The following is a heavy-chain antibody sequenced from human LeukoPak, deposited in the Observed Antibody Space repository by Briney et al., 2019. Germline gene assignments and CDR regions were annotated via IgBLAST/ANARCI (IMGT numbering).Heavy chain of an antibody. J-gene: IGHJ4*02. D-gene: IGHD2-21*02. CDR1: GSTFSSYN. CDR3: ARGGDPDY. V-gene: IGHV3-48*04. Sequence: PGGSLRLSCAASGSTFSSYNLNWVRQAPGKGLEWVSYISSSSGTMYYADSVKGRFTISRDNAKNSLYLQMNSLRAEDTAVYYCARGGDPDYWGQGTLVTVSS. CDR2: ISSSSGTM.